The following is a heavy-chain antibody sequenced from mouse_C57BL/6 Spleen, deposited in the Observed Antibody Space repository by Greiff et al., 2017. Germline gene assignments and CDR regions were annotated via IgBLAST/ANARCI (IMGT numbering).Heavy chain of an antibody. Sequence: VQLQQSVAELVRPGASVKLSCTASGFNIKNTYMHWVKQRPEQGLEWIGRIDPANGNTKYAPKFQGKATITADTSSNTAYLQRSSLTSEDTAIYYWARDYGSSHWYFDVWGTGTTVTVSS. V-gene: IGHV14-3*01. D-gene: IGHD1-1*01. CDR1: GFNIKNTY. CDR2: IDPANGNT. CDR3: ARDYGSSHWYFDV. J-gene: IGHJ1*03.